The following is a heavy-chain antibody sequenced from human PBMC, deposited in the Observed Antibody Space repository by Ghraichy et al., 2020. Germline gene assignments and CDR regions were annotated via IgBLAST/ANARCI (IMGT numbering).Heavy chain of an antibody. CDR3: AGKQTGLDY. CDR2: LYGDGTT. V-gene: IGHV3-53*01. J-gene: IGHJ4*02. CDR1: EFSVGDNY. Sequence: GGSLRLYCAASEFSVGDNYMTWVRQAAGKGLEWVSHLYGDGTTAYADSVKGRFAISRDNSKNMLFLHMNGLRVEDTAVYYCAGKQTGLDYWGQGILVTVSS. D-gene: IGHD6-13*01.